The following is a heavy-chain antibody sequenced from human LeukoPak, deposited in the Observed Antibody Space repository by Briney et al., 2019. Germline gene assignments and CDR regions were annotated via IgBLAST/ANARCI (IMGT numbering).Heavy chain of an antibody. CDR2: IYTSGST. Sequence: PSETLYLTCTVSGGSISSGSYYWSWIRQPAGKGLEWIGRIYTSGSTNYNPSLKSRVTISVDTSKNQFSLKLSSVTAADTAVYYCAREGGDYYDSSGYPNYYYYYMDVWGKGTTVTVSS. CDR3: AREGGDYYDSSGYPNYYYYYMDV. J-gene: IGHJ6*03. V-gene: IGHV4-61*02. D-gene: IGHD3-22*01. CDR1: GGSISSGSYY.